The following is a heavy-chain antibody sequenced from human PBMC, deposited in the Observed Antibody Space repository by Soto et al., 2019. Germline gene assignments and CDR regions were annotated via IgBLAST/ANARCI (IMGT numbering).Heavy chain of an antibody. CDR1: GFTFSSYG. CDR3: AKDIASYYYYMDV. J-gene: IGHJ6*03. D-gene: IGHD6-13*01. CDR2: ISYDGSNK. V-gene: IGHV3-30*18. Sequence: PGGSLRLSCAASGFTFSSYGMHWVRQAPGKGLEWVAVISYDGSNKYYADSVKGRFTISRDNSKNTLYLQMNSLRAEDTAVYYCAKDIASYYYYMDVWGKGTTVTVSS.